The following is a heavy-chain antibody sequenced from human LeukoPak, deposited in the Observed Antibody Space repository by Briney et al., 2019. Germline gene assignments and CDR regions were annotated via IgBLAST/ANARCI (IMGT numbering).Heavy chain of an antibody. Sequence: PSETLSLTCTVSGGSISSYYWSWIRQPPGKGLEWIGYIYYSGSTNYNPSLKGRVTISVDTSKNQFSLKLSSVTAADTAVYYCAREYLEWSFDPWGQGTLVTVSS. D-gene: IGHD3-3*01. CDR2: IYYSGST. CDR1: GGSISSYY. J-gene: IGHJ5*02. CDR3: AREYLEWSFDP. V-gene: IGHV4-59*01.